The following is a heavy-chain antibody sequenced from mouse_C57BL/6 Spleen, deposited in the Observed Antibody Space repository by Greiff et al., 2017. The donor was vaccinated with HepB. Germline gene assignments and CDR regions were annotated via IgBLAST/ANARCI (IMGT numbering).Heavy chain of an antibody. CDR2: IDPENGDT. V-gene: IGHV14-4*01. D-gene: IGHD2-14*01. CDR1: GFNIKDDY. Sequence: EVQLQQSGAELVRPGASVKLSCTASGFNIKDDYMHWVKQRPEQGLEWIGWIDPENGDTEYASKFQGKATITADTSSNTAYLQLSSLTSEDTAVYYCTTDRDFAYWGQGTLVTVSA. J-gene: IGHJ3*01. CDR3: TTDRDFAY.